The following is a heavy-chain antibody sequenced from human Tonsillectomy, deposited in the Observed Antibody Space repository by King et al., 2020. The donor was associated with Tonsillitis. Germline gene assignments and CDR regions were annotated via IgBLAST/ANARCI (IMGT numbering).Heavy chain of an antibody. Sequence: VQLVESGAEVKKPGESLRISCKGSGYSFSNYWISWVRQMPGKGLEWMGRIDPSDSYSNYSPSFQGHVTISADRSISTAYLQWSSLKASDTAMYYCASGDFDSSGYYYASSFDYWGQGTLVTVSS. CDR2: IDPSDSYS. V-gene: IGHV5-10-1*03. CDR3: ASGDFDSSGYYYASSFDY. D-gene: IGHD3-22*01. CDR1: GYSFSNYW. J-gene: IGHJ4*02.